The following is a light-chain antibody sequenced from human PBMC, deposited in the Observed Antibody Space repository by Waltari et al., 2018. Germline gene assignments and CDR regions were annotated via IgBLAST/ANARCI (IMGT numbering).Light chain of an antibody. Sequence: DIQITQSPSSLSASAGDTVTITCRASQGINTYLNWYQQKSGKAPKRLIYAASGLESGVPSRFSGSGSGTDFTLTISSLQPEDFATYYCLQYNSHPLTFGGGTKVEIK. CDR2: AAS. CDR3: LQYNSHPLT. V-gene: IGKV1-17*01. J-gene: IGKJ4*01. CDR1: QGINTY.